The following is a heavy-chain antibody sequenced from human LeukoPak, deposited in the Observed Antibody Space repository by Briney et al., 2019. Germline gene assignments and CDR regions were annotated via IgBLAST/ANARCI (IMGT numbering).Heavy chain of an antibody. CDR1: GFTFSSYE. V-gene: IGHV3-48*03. CDR3: ARAGHYDSSGYRDAFDI. Sequence: GGSLRLSCAASGFTFSSYEMNWVRQAPGKGLEWVSYISSSGSTIYYADSVKGRFTISRDNAKNSLYLQMNSLRAEDTAVYYCARAGHYDSSGYRDAFDIWGQGTMVTVSS. D-gene: IGHD3-22*01. J-gene: IGHJ3*02. CDR2: ISSSGSTI.